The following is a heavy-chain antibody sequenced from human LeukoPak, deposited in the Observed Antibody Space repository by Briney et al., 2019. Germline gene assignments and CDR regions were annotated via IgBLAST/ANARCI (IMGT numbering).Heavy chain of an antibody. CDR3: ARKGDGYNSIDY. J-gene: IGHJ4*02. D-gene: IGHD5-24*01. Sequence: GGSLRLSCAASGFTFSDYWMHWVRQVPGKGLVWVSRIKSDGSGTSYADSVRGRFIISRDNAKNTLYLQMNSLRAEDTAVYYCARKGDGYNSIDYWGQGTLVTVS. V-gene: IGHV3-74*01. CDR2: IKSDGSGT. CDR1: GFTFSDYW.